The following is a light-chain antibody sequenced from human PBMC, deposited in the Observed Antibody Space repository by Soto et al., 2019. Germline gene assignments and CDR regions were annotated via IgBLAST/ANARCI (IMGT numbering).Light chain of an antibody. CDR2: EAS. Sequence: DIQMTQSPSTLSASIGDRVTITCRASQSISSRLAWYQQKPGKAPKLLIHEASSLESGDPSRFSGSGSETEFTLTNSSLQSDDFATYYCHQYNTYPLTFGGGTKVEIK. V-gene: IGKV1-5*03. CDR3: HQYNTYPLT. CDR1: QSISSR. J-gene: IGKJ4*02.